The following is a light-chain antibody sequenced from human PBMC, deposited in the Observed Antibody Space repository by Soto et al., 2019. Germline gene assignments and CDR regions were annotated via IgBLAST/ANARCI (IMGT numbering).Light chain of an antibody. Sequence: ESVLTQSPATLSLSPGERATLSCRASQSVSSSWGWYQQKPGQAPRLLIYDASSRAAGIPARFSGSGSGTDFTLTISSLEPEDFAVYYCQQRGNWFLTFGQGTRLEIK. CDR2: DAS. CDR3: QQRGNWFLT. V-gene: IGKV3-11*01. CDR1: QSVSSS. J-gene: IGKJ5*01.